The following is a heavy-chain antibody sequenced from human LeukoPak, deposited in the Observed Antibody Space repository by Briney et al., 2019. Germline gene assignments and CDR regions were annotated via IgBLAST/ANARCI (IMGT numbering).Heavy chain of an antibody. J-gene: IGHJ4*02. CDR1: GYTFTGYY. V-gene: IGHV1-2*02. CDR2: INPNSGGT. D-gene: IGHD1-26*01. Sequence: GASVKVSCKDSGYTFTGYYMHWVRQAPGQGLEWMGWINPNSGGTNYAQKFQGRVTMTRDTSISTAYMELSRLRSDDTAVYYCARIKSSNKDPTSGSYFLYWGQGTLVTVSS. CDR3: ARIKSSNKDPTSGSYFLY.